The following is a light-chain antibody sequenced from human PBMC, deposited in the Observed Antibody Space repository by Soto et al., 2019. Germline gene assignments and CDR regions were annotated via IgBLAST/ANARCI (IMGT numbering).Light chain of an antibody. CDR3: QQYNHYSGLT. V-gene: IGKV1-5*01. J-gene: IGKJ4*01. CDR1: QSISRW. CDR2: DAS. Sequence: EIQMAQSTSSLSASVGDRVTITCLASQSISRWLAWYQQKPGKAPKLVIYDASSLESGVPSRFSGSVSGTEFTLTISSLQTDDFATYYCQQYNHYSGLTFGGGTKVDIK.